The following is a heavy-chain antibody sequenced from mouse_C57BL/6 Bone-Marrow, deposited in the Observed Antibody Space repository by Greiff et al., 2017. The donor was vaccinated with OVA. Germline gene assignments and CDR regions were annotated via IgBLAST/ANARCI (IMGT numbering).Heavy chain of an antibody. D-gene: IGHD1-1*01. CDR3: ARVYYGKDFDV. CDR1: GYSITSGYY. CDR2: ISYDGSN. J-gene: IGHJ1*03. Sequence: ESGPGLVKPSQSLSLTCSVTGYSITSGYYWNWIRQFPGNKLEWMGYISYDGSNNYNPSLKNRISITRDTSKNQFFLKLNSVTTEDTATYYCARVYYGKDFDVWGTGTTVTVSS. V-gene: IGHV3-6*01.